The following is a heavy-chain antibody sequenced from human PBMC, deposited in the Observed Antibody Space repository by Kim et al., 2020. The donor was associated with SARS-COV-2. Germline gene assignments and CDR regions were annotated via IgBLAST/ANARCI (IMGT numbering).Heavy chain of an antibody. V-gene: IGHV3-48*03. Sequence: GSLRLSCAASGLPFRSYEMNWVRQAPGKGLEGVSYISGSGSSKYYADSVKGRFTISRDNAKDSLYLQMNGLRAEDTAVYYCAREVVVSPDAFDIWGQGTMVTVSS. CDR1: GLPFRSYE. CDR2: ISGSGSSK. D-gene: IGHD3-22*01. J-gene: IGHJ3*02. CDR3: AREVVVSPDAFDI.